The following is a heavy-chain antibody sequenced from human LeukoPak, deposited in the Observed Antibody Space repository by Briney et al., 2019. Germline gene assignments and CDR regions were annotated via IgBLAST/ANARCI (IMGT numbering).Heavy chain of an antibody. V-gene: IGHV3-23*01. D-gene: IGHD3-3*01. CDR3: AKAAPERSYDFWREDRRPNPAPFDY. Sequence: PGGSLRLSCAASGFTFSSYAMSWVRQAPGKGLEWVSAISGSGGSTYYADSVKGRFTISRDNSKNTLYLQMNSLRAEDTAVYYCAKAAPERSYDFWREDRRPNPAPFDYWGQGTLVTVSS. CDR2: ISGSGGST. J-gene: IGHJ4*02. CDR1: GFTFSSYA.